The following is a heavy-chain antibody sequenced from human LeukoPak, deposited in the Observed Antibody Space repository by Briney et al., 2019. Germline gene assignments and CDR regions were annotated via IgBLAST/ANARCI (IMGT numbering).Heavy chain of an antibody. D-gene: IGHD3-22*01. CDR1: SGSFIGYY. CDR3: ARSIDYYDSSGYYYEPQYYFDY. V-gene: IGHV4-34*01. CDR2: INYSEST. Sequence: SETLSLTCAVYSGSFIGYYWTWIRQPPGKGLEWIGEINYSESTNYNPSLKSRVTISVDTSKNHFSLNLSSVTAADTAVYYCARSIDYYDSSGYYYEPQYYFDYWGQGTLVTVSS. J-gene: IGHJ4*02.